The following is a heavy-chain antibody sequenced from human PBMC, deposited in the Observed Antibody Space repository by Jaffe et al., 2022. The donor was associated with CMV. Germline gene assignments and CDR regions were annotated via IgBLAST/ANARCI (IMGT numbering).Heavy chain of an antibody. V-gene: IGHV1-18*01. CDR2: ISAYNGNT. J-gene: IGHJ6*02. D-gene: IGHD4-4*01. CDR3: ASVSGNYEYYYYYYGMDV. Sequence: QVQLVQSGAEVKKPGASVKVSCKASGYTFTSYGISWVRQAPGQGLEWMGWISAYNGNTNYAQKLQGRVTMTTDTSTSTAYMELRSLRSDDTAVYYCASVSGNYEYYYYYYGMDVWGQGTTVTVSS. CDR1: GYTFTSYG.